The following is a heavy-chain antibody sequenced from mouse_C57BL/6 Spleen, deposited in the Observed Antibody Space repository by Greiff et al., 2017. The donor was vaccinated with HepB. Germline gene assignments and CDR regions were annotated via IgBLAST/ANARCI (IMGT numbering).Heavy chain of an antibody. CDR3: ARSDYYGSSYGVYFDV. J-gene: IGHJ1*03. V-gene: IGHV1-82*01. Sequence: VQLQQSGPELVKPGASVKISCKASGYAFSSSWMNWVKQRPGKGLEWIGRIYPGDGDTNYNGKFKGKATLTADKSSSTAYMQLSSLTSEDSAVYFCARSDYYGSSYGVYFDVWGTGTTVTVSS. CDR1: GYAFSSSW. D-gene: IGHD1-1*01. CDR2: IYPGDGDT.